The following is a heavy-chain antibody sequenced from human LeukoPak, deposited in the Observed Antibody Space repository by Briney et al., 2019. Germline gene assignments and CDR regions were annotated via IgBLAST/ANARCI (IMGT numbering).Heavy chain of an antibody. D-gene: IGHD4-11*01. Sequence: GGSLRLSCAASGFTFSDYYMSWIRQPPGKGLEWVSYISSSGSTIYYADSVKGRFTIARDNAKNSLYLQMNSLRAEDTAVYYCVRDYSNPYYYYGLDVWGQGTTVTVSS. CDR3: VRDYSNPYYYYGLDV. CDR1: GFTFSDYY. CDR2: ISSSGSTI. V-gene: IGHV3-11*01. J-gene: IGHJ6*02.